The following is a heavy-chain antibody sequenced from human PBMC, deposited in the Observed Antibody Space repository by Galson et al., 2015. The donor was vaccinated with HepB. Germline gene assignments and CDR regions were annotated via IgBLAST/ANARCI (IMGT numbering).Heavy chain of an antibody. V-gene: IGHV1-8*01. CDR1: GYTFTSYD. Sequence: SVKVSCKASGYTFTSYDINWVRQATGQGLEWMGWMNPNSGNTGYAQKFQGRITMTRNTSISTAYMELSSLRSEDTAAYYCARGPWFGELLTFDYWGQGTLVTVSS. D-gene: IGHD3-10*01. CDR3: ARGPWFGELLTFDY. J-gene: IGHJ4*02. CDR2: MNPNSGNT.